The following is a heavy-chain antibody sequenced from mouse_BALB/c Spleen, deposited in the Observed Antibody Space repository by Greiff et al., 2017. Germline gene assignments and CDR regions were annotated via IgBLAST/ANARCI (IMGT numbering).Heavy chain of an antibody. Sequence: DVMLVESGGGLVQPGGSRKLSCAASGFTFSDYGMAWVRQAPGKGPEWVAFISNLAYSIYYADTVTGRFTISRENAKNTLYLEMSSLRSEDTAMYYCARDDPYAMDYWGQGTSVTVSS. J-gene: IGHJ4*01. CDR2: ISNLAYSI. V-gene: IGHV5-15*02. CDR1: GFTFSDYG. CDR3: ARDDPYAMDY.